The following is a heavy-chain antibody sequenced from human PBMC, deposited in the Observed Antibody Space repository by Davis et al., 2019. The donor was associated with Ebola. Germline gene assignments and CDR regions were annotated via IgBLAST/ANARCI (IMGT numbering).Heavy chain of an antibody. CDR1: GYTFSNYE. J-gene: IGHJ4*02. D-gene: IGHD5-24*01. CDR2: IDPSDSYI. Sequence: GESLKISCKGSGYTFSNYEITWVRQMPGKGLEWMGKIDPSDSYINYSPSFQGHVTISIDKSINTAYLQWSTLKASDTAIYYCARGTNGYNPGGYFDSWGQGTLVTVSS. V-gene: IGHV5-10-1*01. CDR3: ARGTNGYNPGGYFDS.